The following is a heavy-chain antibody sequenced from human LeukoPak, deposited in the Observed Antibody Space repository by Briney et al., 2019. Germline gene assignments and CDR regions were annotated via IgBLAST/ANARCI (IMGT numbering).Heavy chain of an antibody. CDR2: VKSKTNGETT. V-gene: IGHV3-15*01. CDR3: TTGTGKSDFDY. J-gene: IGHJ4*02. D-gene: IGHD3-10*01. Sequence: PGGSLRLSCAASGFTFSDAWMSWVRQAPGKGLKWVGRVKSKTNGETTDYAAPVKGRFTISRDDSQNTVFLQMNSLKTDDTAVYYCTTGTGKSDFDYWGQGTLVTISS. CDR1: GFTFSDAW.